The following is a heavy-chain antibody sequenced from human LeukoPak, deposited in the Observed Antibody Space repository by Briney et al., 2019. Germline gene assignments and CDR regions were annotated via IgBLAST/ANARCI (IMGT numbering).Heavy chain of an antibody. CDR1: GFTFSTYW. CDR2: INQNGSET. D-gene: IGHD3-22*01. Sequence: GGSLRLSCAASGFTFSTYWMTWVRQAPGKGLEWVANINQNGSETYYVDSVKGRFTISRDNAKNSLYLQMNSLRVEDTAVYYCARKKHYYDTSTYGWFDPWGQGISVTVSS. CDR3: ARKKHYYDTSTYGWFDP. V-gene: IGHV3-7*03. J-gene: IGHJ5*02.